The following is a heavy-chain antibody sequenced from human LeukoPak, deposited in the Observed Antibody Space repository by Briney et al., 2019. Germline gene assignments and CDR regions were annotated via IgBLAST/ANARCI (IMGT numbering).Heavy chain of an antibody. CDR3: ARDPADCSGGSCYPDSLDY. D-gene: IGHD2-15*01. Sequence: GASVKFSCKASGYTFTSYYMHWVRQAPGQGLEWMGIINPSGGSTSYAQKFQGRVTMTRDTSTSTVYMELSSLRSEDTAVYYCARDPADCSGGSCYPDSLDYWGQGTLVTVSS. CDR1: GYTFTSYY. CDR2: INPSGGST. V-gene: IGHV1-46*01. J-gene: IGHJ4*02.